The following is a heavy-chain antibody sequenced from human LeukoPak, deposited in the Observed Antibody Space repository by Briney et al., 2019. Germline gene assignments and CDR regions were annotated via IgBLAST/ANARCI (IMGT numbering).Heavy chain of an antibody. CDR1: GFTFSDYY. J-gene: IGHJ6*02. CDR2: ISSSGSTT. D-gene: IGHD1-20*01. V-gene: IGHV3-11*01. CDR3: ARDINWNDDNYYYGMDV. Sequence: GGSLRLSCAASGFTFSDYYTSWVRQAPGKGLEWVSYISSSGSTTYYADSVKGRFTISRDNAKNSLYLQMNSLRAEDTAVYYFARDINWNDDNYYYGMDVWGQGTTVTVSS.